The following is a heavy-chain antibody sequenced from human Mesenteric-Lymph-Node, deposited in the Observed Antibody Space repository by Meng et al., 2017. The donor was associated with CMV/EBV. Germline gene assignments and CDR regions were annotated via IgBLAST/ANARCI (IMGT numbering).Heavy chain of an antibody. V-gene: IGHV3-30*02. CDR3: ARGGYYDPFY. CDR1: GFIFSKYG. D-gene: IGHD3-22*01. J-gene: IGHJ4*02. CDR2: IRFDGSNE. Sequence: GGSLRLSCGASGFIFSKYGMHWVRQAPGKGLEWVTFIRFDGSNEYYADSVKGRFTISRDNAKNSLYLQMNSLRVEDTAVYYCARGGYYDPFYWGQGTLVTVSS.